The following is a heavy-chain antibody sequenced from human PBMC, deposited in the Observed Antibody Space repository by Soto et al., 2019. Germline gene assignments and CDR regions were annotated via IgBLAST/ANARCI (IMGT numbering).Heavy chain of an antibody. Sequence: QITLKESGPTLVKPTQTLTLTCTFSGFSLSTSGVGVGWIRQPPGKALEWLALIYWDDDKRYSPSLKSRLTLTKNTSKNQVVLTMTNMDPVDTATYYWAHIIIVGATYYFDYWGQGTLVTVSS. D-gene: IGHD1-26*01. CDR1: GFSLSTSGVG. J-gene: IGHJ4*02. CDR3: AHIIIVGATYYFDY. CDR2: IYWDDDK. V-gene: IGHV2-5*02.